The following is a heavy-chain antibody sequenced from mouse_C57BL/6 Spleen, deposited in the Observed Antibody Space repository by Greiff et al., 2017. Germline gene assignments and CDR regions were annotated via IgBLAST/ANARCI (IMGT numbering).Heavy chain of an antibody. D-gene: IGHD2-3*01. J-gene: IGHJ2*01. CDR2: INPNYGTT. V-gene: IGHV1-39*01. CDR3: ASLGDDGYSFDY. CDR1: GYSFTDYN. Sequence: VQLQQSGPELVKPGASVKISCKASGYSFTDYNMNWVKQRNGKSLEWIGVINPNYGTTSYNQKYKGKATLTVDKSSSTAYMQLNSLTSEDSAVYYCASLGDDGYSFDYWGQGTTRTVSS.